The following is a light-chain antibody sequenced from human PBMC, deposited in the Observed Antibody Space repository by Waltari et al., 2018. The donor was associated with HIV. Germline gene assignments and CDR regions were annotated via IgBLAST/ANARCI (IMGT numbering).Light chain of an antibody. CDR3: SSYTKSGIVV. CDR2: EVT. Sequence: QSALTQPASVSGSPGQSVIISFTGSTSDIASYNYVPWYQQQSGKAPKALIYEVTNRASGISSRFSGSKSGNAAYLTISGLQTDDEGDYFCSSYTKSGIVVFGGGT. CDR1: TSDIASYNY. V-gene: IGLV2-14*01. J-gene: IGLJ2*01.